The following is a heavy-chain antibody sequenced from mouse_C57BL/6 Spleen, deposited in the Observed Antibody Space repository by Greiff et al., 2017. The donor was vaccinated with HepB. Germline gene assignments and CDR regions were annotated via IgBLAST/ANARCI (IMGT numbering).Heavy chain of an antibody. CDR1: GFNIKDYY. V-gene: IGHV14-1*01. D-gene: IGHD1-1*01. CDR2: IDPEDGDT. CDR3: ITGGTTVVAGYYAMDY. Sequence: VQLQQSGAELVRPGASVKLSCTASGFNIKDYYMHWVKQRPEQGLEWIGRIDPEDGDTEYAPKFQGKATMTADTSSNTAYLQLSSLTSEDTAVYYCITGGTTVVAGYYAMDYWGQGTSVTVSS. J-gene: IGHJ4*01.